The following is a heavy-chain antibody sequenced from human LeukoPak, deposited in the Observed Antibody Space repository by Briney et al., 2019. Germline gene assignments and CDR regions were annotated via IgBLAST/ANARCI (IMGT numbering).Heavy chain of an antibody. J-gene: IGHJ4*02. CDR1: GGSISSYY. Sequence: SETLSLTCTVSGGSISSYYWSWIRQPPGKGLEWIGYIYYSGSTNYNPSLKSRVTISVDTSKNQFSLKLSSVTAADTAVYCCARGHWVDYWGQGTLVTVSS. V-gene: IGHV4-59*01. CDR2: IYYSGST. D-gene: IGHD3-16*01. CDR3: ARGHWVDY.